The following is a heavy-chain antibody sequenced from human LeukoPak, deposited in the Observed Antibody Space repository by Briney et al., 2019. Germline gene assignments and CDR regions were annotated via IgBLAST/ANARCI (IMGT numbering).Heavy chain of an antibody. J-gene: IGHJ5*02. Sequence: ASVKVSCKASGGTFSSYAISWVRQAPGQGLEWMGGIIPIFDTTNYAQKFQGRVTISADESTSTAYMELSSLTSDDTAVYYCATSHSGCATSDSGYHRERYNWFDLWGQGTLVTVSS. V-gene: IGHV1-69*13. CDR2: IIPIFDTT. D-gene: IGHD5-12*01. CDR3: ATSHSGCATSDSGYHRERYNWFDL. CDR1: GGTFSSYA.